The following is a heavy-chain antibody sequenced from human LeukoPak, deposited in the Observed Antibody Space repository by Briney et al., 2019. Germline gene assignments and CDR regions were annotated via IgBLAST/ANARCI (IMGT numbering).Heavy chain of an antibody. V-gene: IGHV3-21*01. J-gene: IGHJ4*02. Sequence: PGGSLRLSCAASGFTFSSYSMNWVRQAPGKGLEWVSSISSSSSYIYYADSVKGRFTISRDNAKNSLYLQMNSLRAEDTAVYYCARDPGSGGSSYYFDYWGQGTLVTVSS. CDR2: ISSSSSYI. CDR1: GFTFSSYS. CDR3: ARDPGSGGSSYYFDY. D-gene: IGHD2-15*01.